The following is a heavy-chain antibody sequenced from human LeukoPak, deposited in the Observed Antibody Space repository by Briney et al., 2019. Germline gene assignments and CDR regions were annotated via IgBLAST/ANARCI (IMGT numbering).Heavy chain of an antibody. J-gene: IGHJ4*02. D-gene: IGHD4-17*01. V-gene: IGHV4-61*02. CDR2: IYTSGST. Sequence: PSETLSLTCTVSGGSISSGSYYWSWIRQPAGKGLEWIGRIYTSGSTNYNPSLKSRVTISVDTSKNQFSLKLSSVTAADTAVYYCARQKDGDYVPFFDYWGQGTLVTVSS. CDR1: GGSISSGSYY. CDR3: ARQKDGDYVPFFDY.